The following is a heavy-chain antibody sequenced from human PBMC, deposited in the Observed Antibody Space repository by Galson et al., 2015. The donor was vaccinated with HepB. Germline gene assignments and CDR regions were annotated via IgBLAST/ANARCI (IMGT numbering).Heavy chain of an antibody. CDR2: IWYDGSNK. CDR1: GFTFSSYG. D-gene: IGHD2-2*02. Sequence: SLRLSCAASGFTFSSYGMLWVRQAPGKGLEWVAVIWYDGSNKYYADSVKGRFTISRDNSKNTLYLQMNSLRAEDTAVYYCARRYCSSTSCYRRGGSYFDYWGQGTLVTVSS. CDR3: ARRYCSSTSCYRRGGSYFDY. V-gene: IGHV3-33*01. J-gene: IGHJ4*02.